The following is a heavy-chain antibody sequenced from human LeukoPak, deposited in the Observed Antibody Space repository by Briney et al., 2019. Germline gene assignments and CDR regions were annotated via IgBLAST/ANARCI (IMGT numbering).Heavy chain of an antibody. Sequence: PLASVTVSCKVSGYTFTSYGISWVRQAPGQGIEWMGWISAYNGNTNYAQKLQGRVTMTTDTSTSTAYMELRSLRSDDTAVYYCARETSQKGAHYMDVWGKGTTVTISS. CDR2: ISAYNGNT. CDR1: GYTFTSYG. V-gene: IGHV1-18*01. J-gene: IGHJ6*03. D-gene: IGHD3-16*01. CDR3: ARETSQKGAHYMDV.